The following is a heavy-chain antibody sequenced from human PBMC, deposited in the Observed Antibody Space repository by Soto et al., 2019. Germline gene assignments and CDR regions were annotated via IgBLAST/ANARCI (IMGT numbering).Heavy chain of an antibody. J-gene: IGHJ6*02. CDR1: GFTFSSYA. CDR3: ARDVRLVSRWGRGMDV. D-gene: IGHD6-25*01. Sequence: QVQLVEPGGGVVQPGRSLRLSCAASGFTFSSYAMNWVRQAPGKGLEWAAGISYDGNDKFYTDSVKGRFTICRDNSKNTLDLQMDSLRPEDTAVYYCARDVRLVSRWGRGMDVWGQGTTGNVSS. V-gene: IGHV3-30-3*01. CDR2: ISYDGNDK.